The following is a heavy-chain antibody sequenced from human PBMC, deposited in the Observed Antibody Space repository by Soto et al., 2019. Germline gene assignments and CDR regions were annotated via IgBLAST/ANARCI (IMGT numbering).Heavy chain of an antibody. V-gene: IGHV4-39*01. CDR1: GGSISSSSYY. Sequence: QLQLQESGPGLVKPSETLSLTRTVSGGSISSSSYYWGWIRQPPGKGLEWIGSIYYSGSTYYNPSLKSRVTISVDSSKNQFSLKLSSVTAADTAVYYCARSYVSGCYPSWFDPWGQGTLVTVSS. CDR2: IYYSGST. D-gene: IGHD3-22*01. CDR3: ARSYVSGCYPSWFDP. J-gene: IGHJ5*02.